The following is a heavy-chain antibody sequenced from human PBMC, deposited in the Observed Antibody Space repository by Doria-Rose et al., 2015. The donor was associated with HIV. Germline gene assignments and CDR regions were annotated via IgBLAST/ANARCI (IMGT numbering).Heavy chain of an antibody. J-gene: IGHJ4*02. V-gene: IGHV3-7*01. D-gene: IGHD3-22*01. CDR1: PFSSSW. CDR3: ARNLLEYYYDSSGFDF. CDR2: IKQDGSEQ. Sequence: PFSSSWLSWVRQAPAKGLAWVANIKQDGSEQYYVDSVKCRFTISRDNAKNSLNLQMNSLRAEDTAVYYCARNLLEYYYDSSGFDFAGPG.